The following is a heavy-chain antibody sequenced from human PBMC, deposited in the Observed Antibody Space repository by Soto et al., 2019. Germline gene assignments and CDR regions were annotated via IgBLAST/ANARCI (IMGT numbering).Heavy chain of an antibody. V-gene: IGHV4-34*01. D-gene: IGHD1-1*01. Sequence: QVQLQQWGAGLLKPSETLSLTCAVYGGSFSGYYWSWVRQSPGKGLEWIGEINPTGGTNYNPSIKSRVTISVDTSKDQFSLQLSSVTAADKAVYYCARTRATPASRNLDYWGQGTLVTVSS. CDR1: GGSFSGYY. CDR3: ARTRATPASRNLDY. J-gene: IGHJ4*02. CDR2: INPTGGT.